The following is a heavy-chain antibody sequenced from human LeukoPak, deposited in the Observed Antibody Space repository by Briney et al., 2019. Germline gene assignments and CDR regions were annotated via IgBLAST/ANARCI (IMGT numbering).Heavy chain of an antibody. CDR3: ARARRNCGGDCQVWFDY. Sequence: PSETLSLTCTVSGGSISSYYWSWIRQPPGKGLEWIGYMYYSGSTNYNPSLKSRVTISVDTSKNQFSLKLSSVTPADTAVYYCARARRNCGGDCQVWFDYWGQGTLVTVSS. CDR1: GGSISSYY. CDR2: MYYSGST. J-gene: IGHJ4*02. D-gene: IGHD2-21*02. V-gene: IGHV4-59*01.